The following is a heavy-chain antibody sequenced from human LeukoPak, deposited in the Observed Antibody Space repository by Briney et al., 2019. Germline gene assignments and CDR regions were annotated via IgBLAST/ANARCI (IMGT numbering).Heavy chain of an antibody. Sequence: GGSLRLSCGASGFIFSSYVLHWVRQAPGKGLEWVALVSLDGSNKYYADSVKGRFTISRDNSKNTLYLQMNSLRAEDTAVYYCAKDATYCSSTSCDTYYYYYMDVWGKGTTVTVSS. J-gene: IGHJ6*03. CDR2: VSLDGSNK. V-gene: IGHV3-30*04. CDR1: GFIFSSYV. D-gene: IGHD2-2*01. CDR3: AKDATYCSSTSCDTYYYYYMDV.